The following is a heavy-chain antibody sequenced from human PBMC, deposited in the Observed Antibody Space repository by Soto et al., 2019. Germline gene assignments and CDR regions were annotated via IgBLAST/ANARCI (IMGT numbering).Heavy chain of an antibody. Sequence: GGSLRLSCAASGFTFSSYWMSWVRQAPGKGLEWVSNIKQDGSEKYHVASVKGRFTISRDNSKNSLYLQMNSLRAEDTAVYYCAREGFSYGSYLTKNYFGLDVWGQGTTVTVSS. V-gene: IGHV3-7*01. CDR3: AREGFSYGSYLTKNYFGLDV. D-gene: IGHD3-16*02. CDR2: IKQDGSEK. J-gene: IGHJ6*02. CDR1: GFTFSSYW.